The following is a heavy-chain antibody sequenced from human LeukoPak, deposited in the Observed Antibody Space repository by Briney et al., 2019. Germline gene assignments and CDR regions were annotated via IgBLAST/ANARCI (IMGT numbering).Heavy chain of an antibody. CDR2: VYTSGNT. J-gene: IGHJ5*02. Sequence: PSETLSLTCTVSGGSISGYSWSWIRQSAGKGLEWIGRVYTSGNTNYNPSFKSRVTMSIDTSKKQFSLKLSSVTAADTAVYYCAIDNPAGPWGQGTLVTVSS. D-gene: IGHD1-14*01. V-gene: IGHV4-4*07. CDR1: GGSISGYS. CDR3: AIDNPAGP.